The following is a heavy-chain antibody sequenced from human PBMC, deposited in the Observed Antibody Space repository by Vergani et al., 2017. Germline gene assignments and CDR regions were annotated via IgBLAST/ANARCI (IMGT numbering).Heavy chain of an antibody. D-gene: IGHD3-22*01. Sequence: QVQLQQWGAGLLKPSETLSLTCAVYGGSFSGYYWSWIRQPPGKGLEWIWEINHSGSTNYNPSLKSRVTISVDTSKNQFSLKLSSVTAADTAVYYCARERQTHYYDSSGYPFQHWGQGTLVTVSS. CDR3: ARERQTHYYDSSGYPFQH. CDR1: GGSFSGYY. V-gene: IGHV4-34*01. J-gene: IGHJ1*01. CDR2: INHSGST.